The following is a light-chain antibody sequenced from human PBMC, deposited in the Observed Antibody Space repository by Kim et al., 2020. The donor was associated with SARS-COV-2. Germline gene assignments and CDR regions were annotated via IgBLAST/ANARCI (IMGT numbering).Light chain of an antibody. CDR1: SLTTYY. CDR3: NSRDSSGNHWV. J-gene: IGLJ3*02. Sequence: ALGQTVRITRQGDSLTTYYASWYQQNPGQAPLLVMYGRNIRPSGIPDRFSGSSSGNTASLTIAGAQAEDEADYYCNSRDSSGNHWVFGGGTQLTVL. V-gene: IGLV3-19*01. CDR2: GRN.